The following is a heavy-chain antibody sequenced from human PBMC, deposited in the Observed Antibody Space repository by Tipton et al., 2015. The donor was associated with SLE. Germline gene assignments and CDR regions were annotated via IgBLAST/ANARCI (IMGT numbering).Heavy chain of an antibody. J-gene: IGHJ4*02. CDR2: ISSSSNFL. CDR3: ARVLRDDYFDY. CDR1: GFTFSNYA. V-gene: IGHV3-21*03. Sequence: GSLRLSCAASGFTFSNYAMHWVRQAPGKGLEWVSTISSSSNFLYYADSTEGRFTISRDNAKNSLFLQMSSLRAEDTAVYYCARVLRDDYFDYWGQGTLVTVSS. D-gene: IGHD2-8*01.